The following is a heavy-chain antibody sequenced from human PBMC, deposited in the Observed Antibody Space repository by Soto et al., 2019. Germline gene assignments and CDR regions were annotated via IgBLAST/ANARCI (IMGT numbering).Heavy chain of an antibody. CDR1: GGSFSGYY. CDR3: ARVPDR. D-gene: IGHD2-2*01. Sequence: SETLSLTCAVYGGSFSGYYWSWIRQPPGRGLEWIGEINHSGSTYYNPSLKSRVTISVDRSKNQFSLKLSSVTAADTAVYYCARVPDRWGQGTLVTVSS. V-gene: IGHV4-34*01. CDR2: INHSGST. J-gene: IGHJ5*02.